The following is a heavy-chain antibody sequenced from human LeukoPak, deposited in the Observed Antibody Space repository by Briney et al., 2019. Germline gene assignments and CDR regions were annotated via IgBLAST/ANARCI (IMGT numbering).Heavy chain of an antibody. CDR3: VEVGDGYEEGFGYFDY. D-gene: IGHD5-24*01. CDR1: SGSNYSSSYY. Sequence: SETLSLNCTVSSGSNYSSSYYWGWIRQPPGKGLEWNGSIYYSGSTYNNPSLKSRVTIPVDTSKNQFFLKLSSVTPAATAVYDCVEVGDGYEEGFGYFDYWAQGTLVTVFS. J-gene: IGHJ4*02. CDR2: IYYSGST. V-gene: IGHV4-39*01.